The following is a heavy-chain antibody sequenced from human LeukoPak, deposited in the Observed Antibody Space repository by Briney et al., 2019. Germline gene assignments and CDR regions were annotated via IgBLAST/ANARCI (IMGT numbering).Heavy chain of an antibody. CDR1: GGSISSYY. Sequence: SETLSLTCTVSGGSISSYYWSWIRQPQGKGLEWIGYIYYSGSTNYNPSLKSRVTISVDTSKNQFSLKLSSVTAADTAVYYCARVRFGELRNWGQGTLVTVSS. D-gene: IGHD3-10*01. CDR2: IYYSGST. CDR3: ARVRFGELRN. J-gene: IGHJ4*02. V-gene: IGHV4-59*01.